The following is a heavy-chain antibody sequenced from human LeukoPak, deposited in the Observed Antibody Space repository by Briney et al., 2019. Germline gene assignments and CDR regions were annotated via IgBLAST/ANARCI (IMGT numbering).Heavy chain of an antibody. Sequence: ASVKVSCKASGYTFTSYGISWVRQAPGQGLEWMGWISAYNGNTNYAQKLQGRVTMTTDTSTSTAYMELRSLRSDDTAVYYCARSKENWNYNLEAPHWFDPWGQGTLVTVSS. D-gene: IGHD1-7*01. CDR2: ISAYNGNT. CDR1: GYTFTSYG. V-gene: IGHV1-18*01. CDR3: ARSKENWNYNLEAPHWFDP. J-gene: IGHJ5*02.